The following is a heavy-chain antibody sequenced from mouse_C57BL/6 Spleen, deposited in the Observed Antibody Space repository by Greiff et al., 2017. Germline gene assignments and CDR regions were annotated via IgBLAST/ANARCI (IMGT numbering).Heavy chain of an antibody. D-gene: IGHD1-1*01. CDR2: IWTGGGT. CDR1: GFSLTSYA. CDR3: ARTDYYGSSYLGYFDV. V-gene: IGHV2-9-1*01. Sequence: VKVVESGPGLVAPSQSLSITCTVSGFSLTSYAISWVRQPPGKGLEWLGVIWTGGGTNYNSALKSRLSISKDNSKSQVFLKMNSLQTDDTARYYCARTDYYGSSYLGYFDVWGTGTTVTVSS. J-gene: IGHJ1*03.